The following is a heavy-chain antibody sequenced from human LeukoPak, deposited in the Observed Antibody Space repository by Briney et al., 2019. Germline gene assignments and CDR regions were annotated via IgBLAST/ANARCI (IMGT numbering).Heavy chain of an antibody. Sequence: PPETLSLTCAVYGGSFSGYYWSWIRQPPGKGLEWIGEINHSGSTNYNPSLKSRVTISVDTSKNQFSLKLSSVTAADTAVYYCARGRLAAAGPRYFDLWGRGTLVTVSS. J-gene: IGHJ2*01. D-gene: IGHD6-13*01. V-gene: IGHV4-34*01. CDR3: ARGRLAAAGPRYFDL. CDR1: GGSFSGYY. CDR2: INHSGST.